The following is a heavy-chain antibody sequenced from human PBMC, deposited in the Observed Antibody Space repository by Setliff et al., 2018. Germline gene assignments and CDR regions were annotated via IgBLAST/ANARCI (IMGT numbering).Heavy chain of an antibody. CDR3: ARAGLAAAGRKGVFDH. CDR1: GYSFTSHY. J-gene: IGHJ4*02. V-gene: IGHV1-46*01. Sequence: GASVKVSCKTSGYSFTSHYVHWVRQAPGQGLEWMGIINPGGLTSSSTQKFEGRVTMTRDTSTSTVYMELNSLTSDDTAVYYCARAGLAAAGRKGVFDHWGQGTLVT. CDR2: INPGGLTS. D-gene: IGHD6-25*01.